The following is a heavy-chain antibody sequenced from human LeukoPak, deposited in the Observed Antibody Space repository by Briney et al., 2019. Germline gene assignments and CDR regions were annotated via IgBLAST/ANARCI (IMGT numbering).Heavy chain of an antibody. CDR2: IYPRDSDT. CDR3: ASVLLDAFDI. D-gene: IGHD3-10*01. Sequence: GESLNISCKGSGHSFTSYWIGWVRQIPGKHLESIGIIYPRDSDTRYIPSFQGPVPISTAQSLSPADLQWTRLKTSDHAMYYCASVLLDAFDIWGQGTMVTVSS. J-gene: IGHJ3*02. V-gene: IGHV5-51*01. CDR1: GHSFTSYW.